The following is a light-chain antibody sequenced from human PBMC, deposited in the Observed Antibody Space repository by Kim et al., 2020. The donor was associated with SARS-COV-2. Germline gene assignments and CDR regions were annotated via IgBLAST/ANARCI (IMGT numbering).Light chain of an antibody. Sequence: QSVLTQPASVSGSPGQSITISCTGTSNDVGAYNFVSWFQQYPDKAPKLLIYDVIKRPSGISNRFSGSKSGNTASLTISGLQADDEAAYYCSSHAPDMSWVFGGGTQLTVL. CDR1: SNDVGAYNF. J-gene: IGLJ3*02. V-gene: IGLV2-14*03. CDR3: SSHAPDMSWV. CDR2: DVI.